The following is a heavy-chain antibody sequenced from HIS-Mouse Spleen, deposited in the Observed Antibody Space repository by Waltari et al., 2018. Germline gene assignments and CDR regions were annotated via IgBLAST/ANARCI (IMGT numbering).Heavy chain of an antibody. CDR1: GATFSSYA. V-gene: IGHV1-69*01. CDR2: IIPIFGTA. CDR3: ARDPLGNWFDP. J-gene: IGHJ5*02. Sequence: QVQLVQSGAEVKKPGSSVKVSCKASGATFSSYAIRWGRQAPGQGLEWMGGIIPIFGTANYAQKFQGRVTITADESTSTAYMELSSLRSEDTAVYYCARDPLGNWFDPWGQGTLVTVSS.